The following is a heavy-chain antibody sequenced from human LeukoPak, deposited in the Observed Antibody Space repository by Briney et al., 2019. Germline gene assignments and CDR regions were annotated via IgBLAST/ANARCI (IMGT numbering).Heavy chain of an antibody. CDR3: ARTRDLGPDY. J-gene: IGHJ4*02. D-gene: IGHD1-26*01. V-gene: IGHV4-59*12. CDR1: GGSISSYY. CDR2: IYYSGST. Sequence: SETLSLTCTVSGGSISSYYWSWIRQPPGKGLEWIGYIYYSGSTNYNPSLKSRVTISVDTSKNQFSLKLSSVTPEDTAVYYCARTRDLGPDYWGQGTLVTVSS.